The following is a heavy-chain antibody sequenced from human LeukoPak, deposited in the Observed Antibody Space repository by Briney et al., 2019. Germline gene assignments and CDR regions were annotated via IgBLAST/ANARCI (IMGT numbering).Heavy chain of an antibody. CDR3: TTDGIAVAGHF. J-gene: IGHJ4*02. Sequence: GGSPRLSCAVSGFSFNQAWMSWVRQAPGKGLEWVGRIKSKTDGGTTDYAAPVKGRFTISRDDSKNTVYVEMNSLKAEDTAAYYCTTDGIAVAGHFWGQGTLVTVSS. CDR1: GFSFNQAW. V-gene: IGHV3-15*01. CDR2: IKSKTDGGTT. D-gene: IGHD6-19*01.